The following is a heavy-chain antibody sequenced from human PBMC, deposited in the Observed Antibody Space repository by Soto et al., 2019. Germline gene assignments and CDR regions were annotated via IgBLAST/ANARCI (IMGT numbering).Heavy chain of an antibody. CDR2: ISGSGGSS. J-gene: IGHJ4*02. Sequence: GGSLRLSCAASGFTFTSYAMSWVRQAPGKGLEWVSAISGSGGSSYYADSVKGRFTISRDNSKNTLFLQMNSLRDEDTAIYYCAKGGSYYYDSSGYYANWGQGTLVTVSS. V-gene: IGHV3-23*01. CDR1: GFTFTSYA. D-gene: IGHD3-22*01. CDR3: AKGGSYYYDSSGYYAN.